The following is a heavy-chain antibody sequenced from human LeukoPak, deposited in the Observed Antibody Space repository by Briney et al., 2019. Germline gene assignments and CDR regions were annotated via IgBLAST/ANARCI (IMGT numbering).Heavy chain of an antibody. CDR1: GGSISSYY. J-gene: IGHJ5*02. CDR2: IYTSGST. CDR3: ARDSPGAGYSGYDSFFWFDP. Sequence: SETLSLTCTVSGGSISSYYWSWIRQPAGKGLELIGRIYTSGSTNYNPSLKSRVTMSVDTSKNQFSLKLSSVTAADTAVYYCARDSPGAGYSGYDSFFWFDPWGQGTLVTVSS. V-gene: IGHV4-4*07. D-gene: IGHD5-12*01.